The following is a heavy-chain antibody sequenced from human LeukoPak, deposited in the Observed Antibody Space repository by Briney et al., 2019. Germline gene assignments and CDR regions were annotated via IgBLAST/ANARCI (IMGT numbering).Heavy chain of an antibody. CDR1: GGPFSGYY. D-gene: IGHD6-13*01. J-gene: IGHJ3*02. CDR2: INHSGST. V-gene: IGHV4-34*01. CDR3: ARLPQQLDAFDI. Sequence: SETLSLTCAVYGGPFSGYYWSWIRQPPGKVLEWIGEINHSGSTNYNPSLKSRVTISVDTSKNQFSLKLSSVTAADTAVYYCARLPQQLDAFDIWGQGTTVTVSS.